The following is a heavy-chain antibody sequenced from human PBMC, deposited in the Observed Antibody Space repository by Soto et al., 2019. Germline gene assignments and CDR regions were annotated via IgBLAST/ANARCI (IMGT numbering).Heavy chain of an antibody. D-gene: IGHD3-16*02. CDR2: INANSGNI. J-gene: IGHJ4*02. CDR3: ARSAVSPFGGLIGPFDY. CDR1: GYTFTNYD. Sequence: GASVKVSCKASGYTFTNYDINWVRQATGQGPEWMGWINANSGNIKYAQKFQGRVTMIRDTSASTANMELTSLRSEDTAVYYCARSAVSPFGGLIGPFDYWGQGTLVTVSS. V-gene: IGHV1-8*01.